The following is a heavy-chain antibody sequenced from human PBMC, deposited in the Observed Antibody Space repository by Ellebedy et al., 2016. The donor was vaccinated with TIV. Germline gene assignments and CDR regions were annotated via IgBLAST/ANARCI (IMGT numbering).Heavy chain of an antibody. CDR2: VSGDGEIT. J-gene: IGHJ4*02. V-gene: IGHV3-23*01. D-gene: IGHD3-22*01. Sequence: PGGSLRLSCAASGFTFSNHVMIWVRQAPGKGLDWVSLVSGDGEITYYADSVRGRFTISRDNSKSTLYLQMNSLRAEDTAVYYCAKFPYYYDSSGYSFWGQGTLVTVSS. CDR1: GFTFSNHV. CDR3: AKFPYYYDSSGYSF.